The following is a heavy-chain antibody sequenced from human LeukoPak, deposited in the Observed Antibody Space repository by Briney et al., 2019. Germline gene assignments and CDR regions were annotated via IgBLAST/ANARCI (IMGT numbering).Heavy chain of an antibody. CDR1: GGSISSISSNNYH. Sequence: SETLSLTCIVSGGSISSISSNNYHWGWIRQPPGKGLEWIGSIYYSGSTYYNPSLKSRVTISVDTSKNQFSLKLSSVTAADTAVYYCARASRITILSWGQGTMVTVSS. V-gene: IGHV4-39*07. J-gene: IGHJ3*01. CDR3: ARASRITILS. CDR2: IYYSGST. D-gene: IGHD3-3*01.